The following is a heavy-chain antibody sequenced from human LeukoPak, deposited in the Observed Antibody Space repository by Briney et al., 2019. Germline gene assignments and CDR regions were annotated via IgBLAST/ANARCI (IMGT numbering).Heavy chain of an antibody. CDR3: AGVVPAATGYYYYMDV. CDR1: GYTFTSYY. CDR2: IIPIFGTA. D-gene: IGHD2-2*01. J-gene: IGHJ6*03. V-gene: IGHV1-69*13. Sequence: GASVKVSCKASGYTFTSYYMHWVRQAPGQGLEWMGGIIPIFGTANYAQKFQGRVTITADESTSTAYMELSSLRSEDTAVYYCAGVVPAATGYYYYMDVWGKGTTVTVSS.